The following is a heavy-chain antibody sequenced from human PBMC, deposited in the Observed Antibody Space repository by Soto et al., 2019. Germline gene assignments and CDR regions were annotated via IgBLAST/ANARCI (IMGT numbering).Heavy chain of an antibody. CDR3: ARGKGMEENYYYHGMDV. CDR2: INGANGNT. D-gene: IGHD1-1*01. Sequence: GXSVKVSCKASVYIFSTYSMHRVRQAPGQGLEWMGWINGANGNTRYSQKFKDRVSISRDTPASTGYMELSSLRSEDTAVYYCARGKGMEENYYYHGMDVWGPGTTVTVSS. J-gene: IGHJ6*02. V-gene: IGHV1-3*01. CDR1: VYIFSTYS.